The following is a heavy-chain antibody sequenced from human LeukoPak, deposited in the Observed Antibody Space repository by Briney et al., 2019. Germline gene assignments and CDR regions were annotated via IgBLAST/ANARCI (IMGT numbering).Heavy chain of an antibody. CDR2: ISTDGSST. D-gene: IGHD6-13*01. J-gene: IGHJ5*02. Sequence: GGSLRLSCAASGITFSSSWIHWVRQAPGKGLVWVSRISTDGSSTSYADSVKGRFTISRDNAKNTLYLQMNSLRAEDSAVYFCARARTLPASGGFDPWGQGTLVTVSS. V-gene: IGHV3-74*01. CDR1: GITFSSSW. CDR3: ARARTLPASGGFDP.